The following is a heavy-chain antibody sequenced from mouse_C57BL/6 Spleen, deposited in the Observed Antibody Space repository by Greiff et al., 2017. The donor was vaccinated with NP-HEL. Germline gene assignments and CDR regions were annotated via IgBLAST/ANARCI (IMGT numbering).Heavy chain of an antibody. CDR1: GFTFSSYA. CDR3: TSPLRRDGYAMDY. CDR2: ISSGGDYI. D-gene: IGHD2-12*01. Sequence: EVNVVESGEGLVKPGGSLKLSCAASGFTFSSYAMSWVRQTPEKRLEWVAYISSGGDYIYYADTVKGRFTISRDNARNTLYLQMSSLKSEDTAMYYCTSPLRRDGYAMDYWGQGTSVTVSS. J-gene: IGHJ4*01. V-gene: IGHV5-9-1*02.